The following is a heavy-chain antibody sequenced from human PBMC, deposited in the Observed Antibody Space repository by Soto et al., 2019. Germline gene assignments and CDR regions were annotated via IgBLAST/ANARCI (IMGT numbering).Heavy chain of an antibody. CDR1: GYTFTGYY. CDR2: INPNSGGT. CDR3: ARGGAIVVVVAANEAPATLSYYGMDV. Sequence: ASVKVSCKASGYTFTGYYMHWVRQAPGQGLEWMGWINPNSGGTNYAQKFLGGVTMTRDTSISTAYMELSRLRSDDTAVYYCARGGAIVVVVAANEAPATLSYYGMDVWGQGTTVTVSS. J-gene: IGHJ6*02. V-gene: IGHV1-2*02. D-gene: IGHD2-15*01.